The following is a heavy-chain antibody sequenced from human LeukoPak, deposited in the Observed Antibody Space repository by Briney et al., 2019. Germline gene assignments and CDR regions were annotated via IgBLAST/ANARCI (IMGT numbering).Heavy chain of an antibody. CDR1: GFSLSTSDGVG. J-gene: IGHJ3*01. V-gene: IGHV2-5*02. D-gene: IGHD3-10*01. CDR2: IYWDDDK. CDR3: ATGGDGRYYQAYDF. Sequence: SGPTLVNPTQTLTLTCTFSGFSLSTSDGVGVGWSRQPPGKALEWLALIYWDDDKRYSPSLRSRLTITKDTSKNQVVLTMTNVDPVDTATYYCATGGDGRYYQAYDFWGQGAMVTVSS.